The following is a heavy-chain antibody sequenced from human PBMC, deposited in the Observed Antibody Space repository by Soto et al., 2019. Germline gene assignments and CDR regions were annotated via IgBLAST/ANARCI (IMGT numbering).Heavy chain of an antibody. V-gene: IGHV5-51*01. D-gene: IGHD3-16*02. CDR2: IYPGDSDT. CDR3: ARPSRSLLSFDY. Sequence: GESLKISCQGSGYNFTNYLIGWVRQMPGNGLEWMGIIYPGDSDTTYSPSFQGQVTISADKSITTAYLQWNSLKASDTAMYYCARPSRSLLSFDYWGQGTLVTVSS. CDR1: GYNFTNYL. J-gene: IGHJ4*02.